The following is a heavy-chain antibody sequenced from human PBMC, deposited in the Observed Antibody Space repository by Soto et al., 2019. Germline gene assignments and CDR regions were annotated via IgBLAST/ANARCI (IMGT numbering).Heavy chain of an antibody. CDR3: ARHEAYYYDSSGFRFAAFDI. D-gene: IGHD3-22*01. CDR2: IYYSGST. J-gene: IGHJ3*02. Sequence: PSETLSLTCTVSGGSISSSSYYWGWIRQPPGKGLEWIGSIYYSGSTYYNPSLKSRVTISVDTSKNQFSLKLSSVTAADTAVYYCARHEAYYYDSSGFRFAAFDIWGQGTMVTVSS. CDR1: GGSISSSSYY. V-gene: IGHV4-39*01.